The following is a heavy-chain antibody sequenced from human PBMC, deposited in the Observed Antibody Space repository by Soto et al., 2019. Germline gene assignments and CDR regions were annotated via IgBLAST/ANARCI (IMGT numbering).Heavy chain of an antibody. J-gene: IGHJ3*02. CDR2: ISAYNGNT. V-gene: IGHV1-18*01. D-gene: IGHD1-26*01. Sequence: QVQLWQSGAEVKKPGASVKVSCKASGYTFTSYGISWVRKAPGQGLEWMGWISAYNGNTNYAQRLQGRVTMTTDTSTSTAYLELRSLRSDDTAVYYCARGELYFYRRGAFDIWGQGTTVTVSS. CDR1: GYTFTSYG. CDR3: ARGELYFYRRGAFDI.